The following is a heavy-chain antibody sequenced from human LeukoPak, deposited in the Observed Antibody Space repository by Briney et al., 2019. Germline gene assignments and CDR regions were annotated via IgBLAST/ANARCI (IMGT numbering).Heavy chain of an antibody. Sequence: GGSLRLSCAASGFTFSSYAMSWVRQAPGKGLEWVSGISGSGGSTYCADSVKGRFTISRDNSKNTLYLQMNSLRAEDAAVYYCAKDAYTVTSTPFDYWGQGTLVTVSS. CDR2: ISGSGGST. CDR3: AKDAYTVTSTPFDY. CDR1: GFTFSSYA. D-gene: IGHD4-17*01. J-gene: IGHJ4*02. V-gene: IGHV3-23*01.